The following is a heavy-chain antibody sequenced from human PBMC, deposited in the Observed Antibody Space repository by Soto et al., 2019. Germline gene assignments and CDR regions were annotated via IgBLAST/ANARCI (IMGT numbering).Heavy chain of an antibody. CDR2: IKGDGSIT. J-gene: IGHJ6*02. CDR1: GFTFSDHW. Sequence: EVQLVESGGGLVQPGGSLRLSCAASGFTFSDHWIHWVRQGPGEGLVWVSRIKGDGSITNCADSAKGRFTISRDNAKNTVYLQINSLRVEDTALYYCARGLRGAYGMDVWGQGTTVTVSS. CDR3: ARGLRGAYGMDV. D-gene: IGHD2-21*01. V-gene: IGHV3-74*01.